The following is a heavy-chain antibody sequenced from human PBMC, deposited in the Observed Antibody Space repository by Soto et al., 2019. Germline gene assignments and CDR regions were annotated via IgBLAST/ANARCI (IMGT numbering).Heavy chain of an antibody. CDR1: GGSISSGDYY. J-gene: IGHJ6*02. D-gene: IGHD5-18*01. V-gene: IGHV4-30-4*01. Sequence: QVQLQESGPGLVKPSQTLSLTCTVSGGSISSGDYYWSWIRQPPGKGLEWIGYIDSSGSTYYNPSLKSLVTISVATSTTPFSLKLSSVTAADTAVYYCASASPVVTDVWGQGTTVTVSS. CDR2: IDSSGST. CDR3: ASASPVVTDV.